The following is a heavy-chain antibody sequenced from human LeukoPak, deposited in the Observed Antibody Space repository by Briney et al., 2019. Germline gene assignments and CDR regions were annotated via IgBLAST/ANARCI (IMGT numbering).Heavy chain of an antibody. CDR3: ARDEGALNW. CDR2: TYYKSKWYN. CDR1: GDRVSRDNTA. V-gene: IGHV6-1*01. Sequence: SQTLSLTCAISGDRVSRDNTAWSWIRQSPSRGLEWLGRTYYKSKWYNDYALSVKSRITINPDTSKNHFSLQLNSVTPEDTAVYYCARDEGALNWWGQGTLVTVSS. J-gene: IGHJ4*02. D-gene: IGHD1-20*01.